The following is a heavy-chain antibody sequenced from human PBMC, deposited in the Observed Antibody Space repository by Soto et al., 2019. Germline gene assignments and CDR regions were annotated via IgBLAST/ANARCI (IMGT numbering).Heavy chain of an antibody. V-gene: IGHV1-69*13. CDR2: IIPIFGTA. CDR1: GGTFSSYA. CDR3: ARDIYCSSTSRYKSWNWFDP. J-gene: IGHJ5*02. Sequence: SVKVSCKASGGTFSSYAISWVRQAPGQGLEWMGGIIPIFGTANYAQKFQGRVTITADESTSTAYMELSSLRSEDTAVYYCARDIYCSSTSRYKSWNWFDPWGQGTLVTVSS. D-gene: IGHD2-2*02.